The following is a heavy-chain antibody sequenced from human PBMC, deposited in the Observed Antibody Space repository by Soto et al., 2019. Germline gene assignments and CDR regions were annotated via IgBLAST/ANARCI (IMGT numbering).Heavy chain of an antibody. CDR2: ISSSSSTI. J-gene: IGHJ4*02. CDR1: GFTFSSYS. CDR3: ARDEHCSSTSCYSYYFDY. D-gene: IGHD2-2*01. Sequence: GGSLRLSCAASGFTFSSYSMNWVRQAPGKGLEWVSYISSSSSTIYYADSVKGRFTISRDNAKNSLYLQMNSLRAEDTAVYYCARDEHCSSTSCYSYYFDYWGQGTLVTVS. V-gene: IGHV3-48*01.